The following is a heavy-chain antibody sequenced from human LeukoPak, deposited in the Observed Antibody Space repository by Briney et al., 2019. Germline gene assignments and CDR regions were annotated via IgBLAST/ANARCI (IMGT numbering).Heavy chain of an antibody. V-gene: IGHV4-39*01. CDR3: VGHSDY. CDR2: IYYSGSS. CDR1: GGSISSGSSY. J-gene: IGHJ4*02. Sequence: SETLSLTCSVSGGSISSGSSYWGWIRQPPGKGLEWIGSIYYSGSSFDNPALKSRVTISVDTSKNQFSLKLSSVTAADTAVYYCVGHSDYWGQGTLVTVSS.